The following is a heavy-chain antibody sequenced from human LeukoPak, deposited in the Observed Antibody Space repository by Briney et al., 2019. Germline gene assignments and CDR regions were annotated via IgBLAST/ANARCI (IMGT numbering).Heavy chain of an antibody. V-gene: IGHV4-59*12. CDR2: IYYSGST. J-gene: IGHJ4*02. D-gene: IGHD4-17*01. CDR1: GGSISSYY. CDR3: ARDSRGYGDYV. Sequence: SETLSLTCTVSGGSISSYYWSWIRQPPGKGLEWIGYIYYSGSTNYNPSLKSRVTISVDTSKNQFSLKLSSVTAADTAVYYCARDSRGYGDYVWGQGTLVTVSS.